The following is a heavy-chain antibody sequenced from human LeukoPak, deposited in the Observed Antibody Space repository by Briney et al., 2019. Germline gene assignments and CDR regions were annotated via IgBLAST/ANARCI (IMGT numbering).Heavy chain of an antibody. Sequence: PGGSLRLSCAASGFTFSTYWMSWVRQAPGKGLEWVANIKQDGSAKYYVDSVKGRFTISRDIAKNSLYLQMNSLRAEDTAVYYCARDRPQQWLVRGQRGYYYYMDVWGKGTTVTISS. J-gene: IGHJ6*03. CDR2: IKQDGSAK. CDR1: GFTFSTYW. CDR3: ARDRPQQWLVRGQRGYYYYMDV. D-gene: IGHD6-19*01. V-gene: IGHV3-7*01.